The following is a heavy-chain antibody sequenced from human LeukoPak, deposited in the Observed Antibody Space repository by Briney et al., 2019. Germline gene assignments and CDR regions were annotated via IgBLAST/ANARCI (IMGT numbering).Heavy chain of an antibody. D-gene: IGHD3-10*01. CDR3: AIIGGRHHYYYYYMDV. Sequence: SETLSLTCTVSGGSISDYYWSWIRQPPGKGLEWIGEINHSGSTNYNPSLKSRVTISVDTSKNQFSLKLSSVTAADTAVYYCAIIGGRHHYYYYYMDVWGKGTTVTVSS. CDR1: GGSISDYY. V-gene: IGHV4-34*01. J-gene: IGHJ6*03. CDR2: INHSGST.